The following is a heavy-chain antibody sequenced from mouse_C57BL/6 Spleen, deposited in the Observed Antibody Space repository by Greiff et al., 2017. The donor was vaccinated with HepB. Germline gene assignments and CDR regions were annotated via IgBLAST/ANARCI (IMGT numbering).Heavy chain of an antibody. V-gene: IGHV1-4*01. CDR3: ARSGDYDSWYFDV. CDR2: INPSSGYT. J-gene: IGHJ1*03. CDR1: GYTFTSYT. D-gene: IGHD2-4*01. Sequence: QVQLQQSGAELARPGASVKMSCKASGYTFTSYTMHWVKQRPGQGLEWIGYINPSSGYTKYNQKFKDKATLTADKSSSTAYMQLSSLTSEDSAVYYCARSGDYDSWYFDVWGTGTTVTVSS.